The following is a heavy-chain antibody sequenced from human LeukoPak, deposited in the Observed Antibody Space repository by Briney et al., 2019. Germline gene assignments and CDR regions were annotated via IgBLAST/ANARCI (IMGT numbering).Heavy chain of an antibody. CDR3: ARPGYGSGSYLGMDV. CDR1: GFTFSSYS. J-gene: IGHJ6*02. Sequence: PGGSLRLSCAASGFTFSSYSMNWVRQAPGKGLEWVSSISVSSSYIYYADSVKGRFTISRDNAKNSLYLQMNSLGAEDTAVYYCARPGYGSGSYLGMDVWGQGTTVTVSS. CDR2: ISVSSSYI. V-gene: IGHV3-21*01. D-gene: IGHD3-10*01.